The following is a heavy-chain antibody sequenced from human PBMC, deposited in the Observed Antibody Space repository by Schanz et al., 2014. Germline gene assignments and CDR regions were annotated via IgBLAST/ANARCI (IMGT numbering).Heavy chain of an antibody. D-gene: IGHD5-18*01. Sequence: VHLLESGGGLVEPGGSLRLSCAASGFTFSSYGMHWVRQAPGKGLEWVSYIGNGGVTIYYADSVKGRFTISRDNSKNALYLQMNGLRAEDTAVYYCARVALPGYSSPRDAFDIWGQGTMVTVSS. CDR1: GFTFSSYG. CDR2: IGNGGVTI. J-gene: IGHJ3*02. V-gene: IGHV3-48*04. CDR3: ARVALPGYSSPRDAFDI.